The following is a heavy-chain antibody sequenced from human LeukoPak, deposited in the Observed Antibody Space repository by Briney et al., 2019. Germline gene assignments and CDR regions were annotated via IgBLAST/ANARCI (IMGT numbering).Heavy chain of an antibody. Sequence: PSETLSLTSTDSAGSISSYYWSWIRHPPGKELQEFGYTFYSGSTTYNPSPKSRVSISVHTSKNQFSLKLSSVTAADTAVYYCARHGSVSSGALVWGQGTLVTVSS. V-gene: IGHV4-59*08. J-gene: IGHJ4*02. CDR3: ARHGSVSSGALV. CDR2: TFYSGST. CDR1: AGSISSYY. D-gene: IGHD3-22*01.